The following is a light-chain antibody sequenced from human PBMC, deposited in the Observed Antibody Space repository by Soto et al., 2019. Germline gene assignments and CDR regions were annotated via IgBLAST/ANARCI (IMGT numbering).Light chain of an antibody. Sequence: IVLTQSPAALSVSPGERVTLSCRASQGIGSTLAWYQQKPGQTPRLLIYDSSTRAIGIPTRFSGSRSGAEFTLTINGLQSEDFAVYYCQRYNNWPLTFGGGTKVDI. CDR3: QRYNNWPLT. V-gene: IGKV3-15*01. J-gene: IGKJ4*01. CDR2: DSS. CDR1: QGIGST.